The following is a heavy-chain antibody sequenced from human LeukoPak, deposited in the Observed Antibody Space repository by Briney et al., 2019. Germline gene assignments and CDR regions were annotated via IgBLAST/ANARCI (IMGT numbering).Heavy chain of an antibody. CDR3: ARGYGDPTVGDWFDP. Sequence: SQTLSLTCAVSGGSISSGGYSWSWIRQPPGKGLEWIGYIYHSGSTYYNPSLKSQVTISVDRSKNQFSLKLSSVTAADTAVYYCARGYGDPTVGDWFDPWGQGTLVTVSS. V-gene: IGHV4-30-2*01. CDR1: GGSISSGGYS. J-gene: IGHJ5*02. CDR2: IYHSGST. D-gene: IGHD3-16*01.